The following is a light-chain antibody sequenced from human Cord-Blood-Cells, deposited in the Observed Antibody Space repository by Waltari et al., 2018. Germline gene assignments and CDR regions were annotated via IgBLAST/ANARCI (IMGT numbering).Light chain of an antibody. J-gene: IGLJ3*02. CDR1: SRDVGGYNY. V-gene: IGLV2-14*03. CDR2: DDS. Sequence: QSALTQPASVSGSPGQSITISCTGTSRDVGGYNYVSWYQQHPGKAPKLMIYDDSNRPSGVSNRFSGSKSGNTASLTISGLQAEDEADYYCSSYTSSSTWVFGGGTKLTVL. CDR3: SSYTSSSTWV.